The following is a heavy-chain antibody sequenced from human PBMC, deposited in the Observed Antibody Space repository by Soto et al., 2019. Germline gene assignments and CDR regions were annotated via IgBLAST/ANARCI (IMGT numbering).Heavy chain of an antibody. CDR1: GYTFTSYG. D-gene: IGHD3-16*01. V-gene: IGHV1-18*01. J-gene: IGHJ4*02. CDR3: ARDFYGQPWGDY. CDR2: ISAYNGNT. Sequence: ASVKVSCKASGYTFTSYGISWVRQAPGQGLEWMGWISAYNGNTNYTQKLQGRVTMTTDTSTSTAYMELRSLRSDDTAVYYCARDFYGQPWGDYWGQGTLVTVSS.